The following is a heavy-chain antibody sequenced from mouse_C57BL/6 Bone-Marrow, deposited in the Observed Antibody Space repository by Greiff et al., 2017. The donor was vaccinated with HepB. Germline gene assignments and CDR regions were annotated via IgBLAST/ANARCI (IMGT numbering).Heavy chain of an antibody. CDR2: INPSTGGT. D-gene: IGHD1-1*01. J-gene: IGHJ1*03. CDR1: GYSFTGYY. CDR3: ARSTGNYGYFDV. Sequence: VQLQQSGPELVKPGASVKISCKASGYSFTGYYMNWVKQSPEKSLEWIGEINPSTGGTTYNQKFKAKATLTVDKSSSTAYMQLKSLTSEDSAVYYCARSTGNYGYFDVWGTGTTVTVSS. V-gene: IGHV1-42*01.